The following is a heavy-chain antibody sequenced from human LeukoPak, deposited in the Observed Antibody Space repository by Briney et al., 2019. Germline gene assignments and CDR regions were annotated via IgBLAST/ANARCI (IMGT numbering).Heavy chain of an antibody. CDR3: ARDQAYGSGSYDY. Sequence: GGSLRLSCAASGFTINNNYMNWVRQAPGKGLEWVSVIYSGGNTYYADSVKGRFTISRDNSKNTLYLQMNSLRAEDTAVYYCARDQAYGSGSYDYWGQGTLVTVSS. CDR1: GFTINNNY. V-gene: IGHV3-66*01. J-gene: IGHJ4*02. CDR2: IYSGGNT. D-gene: IGHD3-10*01.